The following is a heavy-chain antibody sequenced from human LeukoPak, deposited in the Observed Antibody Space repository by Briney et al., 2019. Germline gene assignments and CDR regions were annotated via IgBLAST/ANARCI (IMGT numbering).Heavy chain of an antibody. Sequence: AGGSLRLPCAASGFTVSSNYMSWVRQAPGKGLEWVSVIYSGGSTYYADSVKGRFTISRDNSKNTLYLQMNSLRAEDTAVYYCARSYYYDSSGNDIWGQGTMVTVFS. CDR3: ARSYYYDSSGNDI. J-gene: IGHJ3*02. V-gene: IGHV3-53*01. CDR2: IYSGGST. D-gene: IGHD3-22*01. CDR1: GFTVSSNY.